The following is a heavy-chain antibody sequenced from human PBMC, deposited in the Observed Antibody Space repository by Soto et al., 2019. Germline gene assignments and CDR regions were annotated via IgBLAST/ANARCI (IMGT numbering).Heavy chain of an antibody. CDR2: IKHDGSEK. CDR1: GCTFSSYW. D-gene: IGHD2-15*01. Sequence: GGSLRLSCEASGCTFSSYWMTWIRQAQETGIEWVANIKHDGSEKFYVDSVEGRFTISRDNAKKTLHLQLNSLRVDDTAVYYCARLRCDPHTCYSLEHWGPGTMVTVSS. V-gene: IGHV3-7*01. J-gene: IGHJ1*01. CDR3: ARLRCDPHTCYSLEH.